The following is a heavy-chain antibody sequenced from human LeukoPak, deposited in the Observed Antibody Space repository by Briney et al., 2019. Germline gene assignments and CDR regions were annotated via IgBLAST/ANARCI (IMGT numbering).Heavy chain of an antibody. CDR3: ARWAWFGGYDAFDI. CDR1: GYTFSIYD. V-gene: IGHV1-8*03. D-gene: IGHD3-10*01. J-gene: IGHJ3*02. CDR2: MNPNSGNT. Sequence: GASVKVSCKASGYTFSIYDINWVRQATGQGLEWMGWMNPNSGNTGFAQKFQGRVTITRDTSISTAYMELSSLRFEDTAVYYCARWAWFGGYDAFDIWGQGTKVTVSS.